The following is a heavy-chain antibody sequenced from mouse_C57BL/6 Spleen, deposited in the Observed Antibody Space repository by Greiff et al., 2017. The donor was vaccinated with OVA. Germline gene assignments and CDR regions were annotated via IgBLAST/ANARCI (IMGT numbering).Heavy chain of an antibody. CDR2: IDPSDSYT. CDR1: GYTFTSYW. D-gene: IGHD1-3*01. J-gene: IGHJ4*01. CDR3: ARGSKGMDY. Sequence: QVQLKQSGAELVKPGASVKLSCKASGYTFTSYWMQWVKQRPGQGLEWIGEIDPSDSYTNYNQKFKGKATLTVDTSSSTAYMQLSSLTSEDSAVYYCARGSKGMDYWGQGTSVTVSS. V-gene: IGHV1-50*01.